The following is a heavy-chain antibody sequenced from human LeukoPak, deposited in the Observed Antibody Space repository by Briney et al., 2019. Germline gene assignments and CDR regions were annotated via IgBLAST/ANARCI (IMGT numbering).Heavy chain of an antibody. Sequence: GGSLRLSCAASGFTFNNYAMNWVRQAPGKGLEWVSHISPSGDSTYYADPVKGRFIISRDSSKNTLSLQMNSLRAEDTAVYYCAKIPKGGYFDYWGQGTLVTVSS. V-gene: IGHV3-23*01. CDR1: GFTFNNYA. D-gene: IGHD6-13*01. J-gene: IGHJ4*02. CDR2: ISPSGDST. CDR3: AKIPKGGYFDY.